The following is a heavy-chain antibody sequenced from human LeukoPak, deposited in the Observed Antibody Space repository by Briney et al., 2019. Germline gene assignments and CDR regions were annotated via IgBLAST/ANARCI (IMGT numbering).Heavy chain of an antibody. V-gene: IGHV3-48*03. CDR2: ISSSGSSI. D-gene: IGHD1-20*01. CDR1: GFTFSTYE. Sequence: PGGSLRLSCAASGFTFSTYEMNWVRQAPGKGLEWVSYISSSGSSIYYADSVKGRFTISRDNAKNSLYLQMNSLRAEDTAVYYYARDRVNWNDGFDPWGQGTLVTVSS. CDR3: ARDRVNWNDGFDP. J-gene: IGHJ5*02.